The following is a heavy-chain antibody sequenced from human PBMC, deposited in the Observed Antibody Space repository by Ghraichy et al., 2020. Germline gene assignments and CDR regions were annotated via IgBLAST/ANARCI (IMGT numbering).Heavy chain of an antibody. CDR3: ARGGEYFQH. CDR1: GGSTTSYY. CDR2: VYYSWST. J-gene: IGHJ1*01. Sequence: SETLSLTCTVSGGSTTSYYWSWVRQPPGGGLEWLGYVYYSWSTNYNPSLKSRVTISVDTSKNQFSLTLSSVTAADTAVYYCARGGEYFQHWGQGTLVTVSS. V-gene: IGHV4-59*08.